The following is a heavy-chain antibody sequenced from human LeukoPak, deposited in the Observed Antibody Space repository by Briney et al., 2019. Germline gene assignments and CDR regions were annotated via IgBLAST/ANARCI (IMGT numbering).Heavy chain of an antibody. J-gene: IGHJ1*01. Sequence: SETLSLTCAVYGGSFSGYYWSWIRQPPGKGLEWIGEINHSGSINYNPSLKSRVTISVDTSKNQFSLKLSSVTAADTAVYYCAIPPNYYDSSGHYSGGSRIPRYFQHWGQGTLVTVSS. CDR1: GGSFSGYY. CDR3: AIPPNYYDSSGHYSGGSRIPRYFQH. CDR2: INHSGSI. V-gene: IGHV4-34*01. D-gene: IGHD3-22*01.